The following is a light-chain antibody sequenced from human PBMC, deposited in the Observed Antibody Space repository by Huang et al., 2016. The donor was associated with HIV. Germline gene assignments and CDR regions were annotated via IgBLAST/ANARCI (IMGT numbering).Light chain of an antibody. J-gene: IGKJ1*01. V-gene: IGKV3-15*01. CDR2: GAS. CDR1: QRASSN. Sequence: EIVMTQSPATLSVSPGERATLSCRASQRASSNLAWYQLKPGQAPRLLIHGASTRATVIPARFSGSGSGTEFTLTISSLQSEDFAVYYCQQYNNWPRTFGQGTKVEIK. CDR3: QQYNNWPRT.